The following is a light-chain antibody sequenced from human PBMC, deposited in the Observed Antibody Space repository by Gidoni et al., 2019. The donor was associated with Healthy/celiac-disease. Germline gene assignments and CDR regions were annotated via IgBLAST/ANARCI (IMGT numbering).Light chain of an antibody. CDR2: KAS. CDR1: QSISSW. CDR3: QQYNSYSPTWT. Sequence: DIQMTQSPSTLSVSVGDRVTITCRASQSISSWLAWYQQKPGKAPKLLIYKASSLESGVPSRFSGSGSGTEFTLTISSLQPDDFATYYCQQYNSYSPTWTFXQXTKVEIK. J-gene: IGKJ1*01. V-gene: IGKV1-5*03.